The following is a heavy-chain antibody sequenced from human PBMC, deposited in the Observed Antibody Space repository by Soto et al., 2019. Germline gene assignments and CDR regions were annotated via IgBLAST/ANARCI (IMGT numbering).Heavy chain of an antibody. J-gene: IGHJ3*02. Sequence: PGESLKISCAASGFTFSSYSMNWVRQAPGKGLEWVSSISSSSSYIYYADSVKGRFTISRDNAKNSLYLQMNSLRAEDTAAYYCARDCSGGSCYSASAQDAFDIWGQGTMVTVSS. CDR2: ISSSSSYI. CDR1: GFTFSSYS. D-gene: IGHD2-15*01. V-gene: IGHV3-21*01. CDR3: ARDCSGGSCYSASAQDAFDI.